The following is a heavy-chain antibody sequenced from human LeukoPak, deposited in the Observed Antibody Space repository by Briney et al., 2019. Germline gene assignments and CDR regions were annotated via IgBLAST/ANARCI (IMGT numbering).Heavy chain of an antibody. Sequence: QSGGSLRLSCAASGFTFSSYAMHWVRQAPGKGLEWVANIKQDGSEKYYVDSVKGRFTISRDNAKNSLYLQMNSLRAEDTAVYYCARDSSDIAATELDYWGQGTLVTVSS. CDR2: IKQDGSEK. V-gene: IGHV3-7*01. D-gene: IGHD5-12*01. J-gene: IGHJ4*02. CDR1: GFTFSSYA. CDR3: ARDSSDIAATELDY.